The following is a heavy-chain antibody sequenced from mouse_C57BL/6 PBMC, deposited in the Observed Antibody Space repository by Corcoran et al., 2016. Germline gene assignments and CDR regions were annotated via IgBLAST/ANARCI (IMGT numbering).Heavy chain of an antibody. J-gene: IGHJ2*01. CDR3: ARGRLRLDY. CDR1: GYTFTTYG. Sequence: QIQLVQSGPELKKPGETVKISCKASGYTFTTYGMSWVKQAPGKGLKWMGWINTYSGVPTYADDFKGRFAFSLETSASTAYLQINNLKNEDTATYFCARGRLRLDYWGQGTTLTVSS. D-gene: IGHD2-4*01. V-gene: IGHV9-3*01. CDR2: INTYSGVP.